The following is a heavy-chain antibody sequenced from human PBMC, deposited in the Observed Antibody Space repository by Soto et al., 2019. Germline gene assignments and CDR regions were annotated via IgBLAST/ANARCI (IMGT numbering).Heavy chain of an antibody. CDR2: IYSGGST. D-gene: IGHD4-17*01. CDR1: GFTVSSNY. V-gene: IGHV3-66*01. CDR3: ARARGYDYGDHRFDY. Sequence: EVQLVESGGGLVQPGGSLRLSCAASGFTVSSNYMSWVCQAPGKGLEWVSVIYSGGSTYYADSVKGRFTISRDNSKNTLYLQMNSLRAEDTAVYYCARARGYDYGDHRFDYWGQGTLVTVSS. J-gene: IGHJ4*02.